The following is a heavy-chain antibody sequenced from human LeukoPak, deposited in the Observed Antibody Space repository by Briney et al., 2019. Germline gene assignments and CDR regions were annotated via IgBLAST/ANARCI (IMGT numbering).Heavy chain of an antibody. Sequence: PGGSLRLSCAASGFTFSSYAMSWVRQAPGKGLEWVSLIYSGGNSLYADSVKGRFSISRDNSKNTIYLQMNSLRAEDTAVYYCARENLQLARGWFDPWGQGTLVTVSS. V-gene: IGHV3-53*01. CDR1: GFTFSSYA. D-gene: IGHD1-1*01. CDR2: IYSGGNS. CDR3: ARENLQLARGWFDP. J-gene: IGHJ5*02.